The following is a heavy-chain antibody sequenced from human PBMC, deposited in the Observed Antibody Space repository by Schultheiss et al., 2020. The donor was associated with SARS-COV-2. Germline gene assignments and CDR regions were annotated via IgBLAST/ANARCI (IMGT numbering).Heavy chain of an antibody. V-gene: IGHV4-59*12. CDR1: GDSISSYC. CDR3: ARAGQLVTNWFDP. Sequence: SETLSLTCTVSGDSISSYCWSWIRQPAEKGLEWIGYIYYSGSTNYNPSLKSRVTISVDTSKNQFSLKLSSVTAADTAVYYCARAGQLVTNWFDPWGQGTLVTVSS. J-gene: IGHJ5*02. CDR2: IYYSGST. D-gene: IGHD6-13*01.